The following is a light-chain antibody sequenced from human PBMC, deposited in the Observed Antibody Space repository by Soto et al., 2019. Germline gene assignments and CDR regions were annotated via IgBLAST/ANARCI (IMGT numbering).Light chain of an antibody. CDR1: QSVSDN. CDR2: GTS. J-gene: IGKJ1*01. CDR3: QQYKNWPPWT. V-gene: IGKV3-15*01. Sequence: EIVMTQSPAALSVSPGERATLSCRASQSVSDNLAWYQQKPGQAPRLLIFGTSTRATGIPARFSGSGSGTEFTLTISSLQSKDFAVYYCQQYKNWPPWTFGQGTKVDIK.